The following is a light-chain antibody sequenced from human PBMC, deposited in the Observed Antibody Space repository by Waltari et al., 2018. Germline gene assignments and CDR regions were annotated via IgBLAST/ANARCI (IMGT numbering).Light chain of an antibody. CDR1: QSVLSSSDNRNY. CDR3: QQYHSRPLT. J-gene: IGKJ4*01. V-gene: IGKV4-1*01. Sequence: DFVMTQSPDSLAVSLGERATINCKSSQSVLSSSDNRNYLAWFQQKPGQPPKLLIYWASIRGSGVPDRFSGSGSGTDFTLTISSLQTEDVAVYYRQQYHSRPLTFGGGTKVEIK. CDR2: WAS.